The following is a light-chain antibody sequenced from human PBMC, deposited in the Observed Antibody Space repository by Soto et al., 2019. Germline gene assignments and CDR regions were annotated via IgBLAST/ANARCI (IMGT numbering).Light chain of an antibody. J-gene: IGLJ2*01. Sequence: NFMLTQPHSVSESPGKTVTISCTRSSGSIASNYVQWYQQRPGSAPTTVSYEDNQRPSGVPDRFSGSIDSSSNSASLTISGRKTEDEADYYCQSYDSSTVVFGGGTKVTVL. CDR2: EDN. CDR3: QSYDSSTVV. CDR1: SGSIASNY. V-gene: IGLV6-57*04.